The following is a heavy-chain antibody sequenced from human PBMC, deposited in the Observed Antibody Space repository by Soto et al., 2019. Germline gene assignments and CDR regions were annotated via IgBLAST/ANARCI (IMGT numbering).Heavy chain of an antibody. D-gene: IGHD3-22*01. CDR1: GGSISSPNW. J-gene: IGHJ5*02. CDR2: VFHSGST. Sequence: QVQLQESGPGLVKPSGTLSLSCAVSGGSISSPNWWGWVRQPPGKGLEWIGEVFHSGSTNYNPSLKSRVTMSVDKSKNQFSLLLTSVTAADTAVYYCARALGSSGFHGWLDPWGQGTLVTVSS. CDR3: ARALGSSGFHGWLDP. V-gene: IGHV4-4*02.